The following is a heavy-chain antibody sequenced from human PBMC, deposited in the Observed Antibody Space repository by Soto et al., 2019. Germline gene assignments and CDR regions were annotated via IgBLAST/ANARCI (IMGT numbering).Heavy chain of an antibody. J-gene: IGHJ4*02. CDR1: GYTFTSYG. CDR3: TIVRVADSALDH. D-gene: IGHD3-10*02. Sequence: ASVKVSCKASGYTFTSYGISWVRQAPGQGLEWMGWISAYNGNTNYAQKLQGRVTMTTDTSTSTAYMELSNLRAEDTAMYYCTIVRVADSALDHWGQGTLVTVSS. CDR2: ISAYNGNT. V-gene: IGHV1-18*04.